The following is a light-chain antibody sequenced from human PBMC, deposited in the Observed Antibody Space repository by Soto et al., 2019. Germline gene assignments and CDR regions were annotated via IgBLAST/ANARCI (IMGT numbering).Light chain of an antibody. V-gene: IGKV1-5*01. J-gene: IGKJ1*01. CDR2: DAS. CDR3: QQYNNYWT. Sequence: DIQMTQSPSTLSASVGDRVTITCRASQSISSWLAWYQQKPGKAPTLLIYDASSLESGVPSRFSGSGSATEFTLTISSLQPDDFATYYCQQYNNYWTFGQGTRVEIK. CDR1: QSISSW.